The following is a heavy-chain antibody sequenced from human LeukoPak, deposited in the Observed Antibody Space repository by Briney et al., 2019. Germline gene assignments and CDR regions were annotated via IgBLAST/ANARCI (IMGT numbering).Heavy chain of an antibody. CDR3: ARLTTGTNWFDP. CDR2: IYYSGST. Sequence: SETLSLTCTVSGGSISSPYWSWIRQPPGKGLEWIGYIYYSGSTNYNPSLKSRVTISVDTSKNQFSLKLSSVTAADTAVYYCARLTTGTNWFDPWGQGTLVTVSS. D-gene: IGHD2-8*02. J-gene: IGHJ5*02. V-gene: IGHV4-59*11. CDR1: GGSISSPY.